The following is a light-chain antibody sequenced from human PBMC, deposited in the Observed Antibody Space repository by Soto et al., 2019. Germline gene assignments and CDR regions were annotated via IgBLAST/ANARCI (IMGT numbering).Light chain of an antibody. V-gene: IGKV3-15*01. CDR1: QSVRSK. J-gene: IGKJ5*01. Sequence: EIVLTQSPASLSVSPGERATLSCRASQSVRSKVAWYQQKPGQAPSIVIYDTKTRGTGIPARFSGSGFGTEFTLTISSLQPEEFAVYYCEQYNNWFSLTFGQGTRLENK. CDR3: EQYNNWFSLT. CDR2: DTK.